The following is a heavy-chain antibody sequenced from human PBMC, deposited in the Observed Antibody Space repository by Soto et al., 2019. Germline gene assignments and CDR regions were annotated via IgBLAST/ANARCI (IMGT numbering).Heavy chain of an antibody. CDR3: ARDVDGYLPDY. CDR2: INAGNGNT. D-gene: IGHD3-22*01. CDR1: GYTFTSYA. V-gene: IGHV1-3*01. J-gene: IGHJ4*02. Sequence: QVQLVQSGAEVKKPGASVKVSCTASGYTFTSYAMHWVRQAPGQRLEWMGWINAGNGNTKYSQKFQGRVTITRDTSASTAYMELSSLRSEDTAVYYCARDVDGYLPDYWGQGNLVTVSS.